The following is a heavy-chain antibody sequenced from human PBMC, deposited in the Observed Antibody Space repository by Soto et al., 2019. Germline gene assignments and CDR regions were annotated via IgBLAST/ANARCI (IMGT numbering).Heavy chain of an antibody. CDR2: ISYTGSA. CDR1: GGSINYSY. V-gene: IGHV4-59*01. Sequence: SETLFLTCTVSGGSINYSYWTWIRQPPGKGLEWIGYISYTGSANYNASLKSRLTISVDTSKNQFSLKLSSVTAADTALYYCARVNYGDYYYGMDVWGQGTTVTAP. CDR3: ARVNYGDYYYGMDV. D-gene: IGHD4-17*01. J-gene: IGHJ6*02.